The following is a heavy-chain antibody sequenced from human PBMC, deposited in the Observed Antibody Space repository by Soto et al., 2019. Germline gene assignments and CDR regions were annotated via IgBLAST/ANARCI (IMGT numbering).Heavy chain of an antibody. Sequence: PSETLSLTCTVSGGSISSYYWSWIRQPPGKGLEWIGYIYYSGSTNCNPSLKSRVTISVDTSKNQFSLKLSSVTAADTAVYYCARDRRYCSSTSCYARTGMDVWGQGTTVTVSS. J-gene: IGHJ6*02. CDR3: ARDRRYCSSTSCYARTGMDV. D-gene: IGHD2-2*01. V-gene: IGHV4-59*01. CDR1: GGSISSYY. CDR2: IYYSGST.